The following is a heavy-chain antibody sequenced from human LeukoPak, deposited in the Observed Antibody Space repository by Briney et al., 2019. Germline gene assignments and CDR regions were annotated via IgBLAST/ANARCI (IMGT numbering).Heavy chain of an antibody. D-gene: IGHD6-13*01. J-gene: IGHJ4*02. V-gene: IGHV3-21*06. CDR3: ASEPAAAGAHFDY. CDR1: GFTFSSYS. CDR2: ISSSSSYI. Sequence: GGSLRLSCAASGFTFSSYSMNWVRQAPGKGLEWVSSISSSSSYIYYADSVKGRFTISRDNAKNSLYLQMSSLRAEDTAVYYCASEPAAAGAHFDYWGQGTLVTVSS.